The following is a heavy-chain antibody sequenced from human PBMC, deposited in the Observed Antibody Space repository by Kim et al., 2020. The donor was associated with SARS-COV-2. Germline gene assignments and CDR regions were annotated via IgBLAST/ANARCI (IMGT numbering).Heavy chain of an antibody. CDR3: ARGNTETIDY. CDR2: INPDSGVT. V-gene: IGHV1-2*05. Sequence: GSVKVSCKTSGYTFTTRYLHWVRQAPGHGLEWMGRINPDSGVTDYAQRFQGRVPMTRDKSISTVYMELSSLRSDDTVVYYCARGNTETIDYWGQGTLVTVSS. J-gene: IGHJ4*02. CDR1: GYTFTTRY.